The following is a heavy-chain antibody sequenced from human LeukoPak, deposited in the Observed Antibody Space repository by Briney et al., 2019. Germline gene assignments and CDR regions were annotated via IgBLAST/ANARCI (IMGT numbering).Heavy chain of an antibody. D-gene: IGHD6-6*01. CDR1: GFTFSNYW. CDR3: ASGQQLGY. CDR2: IKQDGSEK. J-gene: IGHJ4*02. Sequence: GGSLRLSCAASGFTFSNYWMRWVRQAPGKGLEWVANIKQDGSEKYYVDSVKGRFTISRDNAKNSLYLQMNSLRAEDTAVYYCASGQQLGYWGQGTLVTVSS. V-gene: IGHV3-7*01.